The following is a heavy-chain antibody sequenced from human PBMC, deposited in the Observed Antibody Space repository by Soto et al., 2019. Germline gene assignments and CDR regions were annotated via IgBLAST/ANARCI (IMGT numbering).Heavy chain of an antibody. J-gene: IGHJ6*02. V-gene: IGHV1-8*01. CDR2: MDPNSGST. CDR3: ARERKFDFWRKGLDV. Sequence: QAQLVQSGAEVKKPGASVKVSCKASGYTFTSYDITWVRQAPGQGLEWLGWMDPNSGSTGYAQNFQGRVTMTRNISITTAHMELSSLRSEDTAVYYCARERKFDFWRKGLDVWGQGTTVTVSS. CDR1: GYTFTSYD. D-gene: IGHD3-3*01.